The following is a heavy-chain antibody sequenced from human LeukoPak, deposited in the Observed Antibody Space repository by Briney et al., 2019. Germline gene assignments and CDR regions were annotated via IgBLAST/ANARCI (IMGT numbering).Heavy chain of an antibody. CDR1: GYTFTSYD. Sequence: ASVKVSCKASGYTFTSYDINWVRQATGQGLEWMGWMNPNSGNTGYAQKFQGRVTITRNTSISTAYMELSSLRSEDTAVYYCPPGYSGYDWGYYFDYWGQGTLVTVSS. D-gene: IGHD5-12*01. J-gene: IGHJ4*02. CDR3: PPGYSGYDWGYYFDY. CDR2: MNPNSGNT. V-gene: IGHV1-8*03.